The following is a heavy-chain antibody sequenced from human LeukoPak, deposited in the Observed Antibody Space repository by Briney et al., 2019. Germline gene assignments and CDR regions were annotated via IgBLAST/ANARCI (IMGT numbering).Heavy chain of an antibody. CDR1: GYTFTGYY. CDR2: VNPNSGGT. J-gene: IGHJ6*03. Sequence: ASVKVSCKASGYTFTGYYMHWVRQAPGQGLEWMGWVNPNSGGTNYAQKFQGRVTMTRDTSISTAYMELSRLRSDDTAVYYCARSGIIFYYMDVWGKGTTVTVSS. D-gene: IGHD1-14*01. V-gene: IGHV1-2*02. CDR3: ARSGIIFYYMDV.